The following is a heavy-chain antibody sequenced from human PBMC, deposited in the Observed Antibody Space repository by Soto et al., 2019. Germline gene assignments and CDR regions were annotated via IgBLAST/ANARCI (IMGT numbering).Heavy chain of an antibody. CDR2: ISYDGSNK. CDR1: GFTFSSYG. Sequence: QVQLVESGGGVVQPGRSLRLSCAASGFTFSSYGMHWVRQAPGKGLEWVAVISYDGSNKYYADSVKGRFTISRDNSKNALYLQMNSLRAEDTAVYYCAKRYQLLFDYWGQGTLVTVSS. D-gene: IGHD2-2*01. CDR3: AKRYQLLFDY. J-gene: IGHJ4*02. V-gene: IGHV3-30*18.